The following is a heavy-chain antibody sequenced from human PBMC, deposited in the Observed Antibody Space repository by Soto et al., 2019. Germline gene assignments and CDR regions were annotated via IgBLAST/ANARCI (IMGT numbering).Heavy chain of an antibody. CDR3: ARGGIAVAGPEYFQH. J-gene: IGHJ1*01. D-gene: IGHD6-19*01. CDR2: IIPIFGTA. CDR1: GGTFSSYA. V-gene: IGHV1-69*06. Sequence: ASVKVSCKASGGTFSSYAISWVRQAPGQGLEWMGGIIPIFGTANYAQKFQGRVTITADKSTSTAYMELSSLRSEDTAVYYCARGGIAVAGPEYFQHWGQGTLVTVSS.